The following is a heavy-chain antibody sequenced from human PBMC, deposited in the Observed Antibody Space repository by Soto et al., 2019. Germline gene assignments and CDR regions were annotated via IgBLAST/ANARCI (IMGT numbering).Heavy chain of an antibody. CDR2: IYYSGRT. V-gene: IGHV4-31*03. CDR1: GGSISSGGYY. D-gene: IGHD4-17*01. J-gene: IGHJ4*02. Sequence: SETLSLTCTVSGGSISSGGYYWSWIRQHPGKGLEWIGYIYYSGRTYYNPSLKSRVSISVDTSKNQFSLKLSSVTAADTAVYYCARSGYGDFDYWGQGTLVTVSS. CDR3: ARSGYGDFDY.